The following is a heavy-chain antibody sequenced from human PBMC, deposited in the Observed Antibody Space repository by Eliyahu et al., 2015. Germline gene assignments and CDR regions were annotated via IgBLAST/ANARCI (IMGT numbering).Heavy chain of an antibody. CDR3: AREAGITGTTLFDY. J-gene: IGHJ4*02. D-gene: IGHD1-20*01. CDR1: GGTFSSYA. V-gene: IGHV1-69*04. Sequence: EVKKPGSSVKVSCKASGGTFSSYAISWVRQAPGQGLEWMGRIIPILGIANYAQKFQGRVTITADKSTSTAYMELSSVRSEDTAVYYCAREAGITGTTLFDYWGQGTLVTVSS. CDR2: IIPILGIA.